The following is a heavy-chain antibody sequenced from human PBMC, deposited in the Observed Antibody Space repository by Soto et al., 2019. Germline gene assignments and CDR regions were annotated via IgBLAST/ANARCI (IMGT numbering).Heavy chain of an antibody. J-gene: IGHJ6*03. CDR3: ARTLYSSSSFYYYYYMDV. CDR1: GFSLSTSGMC. D-gene: IGHD6-6*01. CDR2: IDWDDDK. V-gene: IGHV2-70*11. Sequence: SGPTLVKPTQTLTLTCTFSGFSLSTSGMCVSWIRQPPGKALEWLARIDWDDDKYYSTSLKTRLTISKDTSKNQVVLTMTNMDPVDTATYYCARTLYSSSSFYYYYYMDVWGKGTTVTVSS.